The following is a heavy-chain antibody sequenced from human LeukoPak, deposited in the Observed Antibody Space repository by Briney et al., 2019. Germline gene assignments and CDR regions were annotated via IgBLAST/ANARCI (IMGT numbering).Heavy chain of an antibody. J-gene: IGHJ6*02. Sequence: PGGSLRLSCAASGFTFSSYGMHWVRQAPGKGLEWVAVTSYDGSNKYYADSVKGRFTISRDNSKNTLYLQVNSLRPEDTAVYYCARDRGGTYYGYYYGMDVWGQGTTVTVSS. D-gene: IGHD1-26*01. V-gene: IGHV3-30*19. CDR2: TSYDGSNK. CDR1: GFTFSSYG. CDR3: ARDRGGTYYGYYYGMDV.